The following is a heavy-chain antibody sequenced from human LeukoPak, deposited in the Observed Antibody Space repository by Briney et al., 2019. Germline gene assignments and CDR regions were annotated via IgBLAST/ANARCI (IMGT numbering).Heavy chain of an antibody. Sequence: PSETLSLTCTVSGGSISSSSYYSGWIRQPPGKGLEWIGSIYYSGSTYYNPSLKSRVTISVDTSKNQFSLKLSSVTAADTAVYYSARRRIAARALDGWGKGTTVTVSS. CDR2: IYYSGST. CDR3: ARRRIAARALDG. V-gene: IGHV4-39*01. CDR1: GGSISSSSYY. D-gene: IGHD6-6*01. J-gene: IGHJ6*04.